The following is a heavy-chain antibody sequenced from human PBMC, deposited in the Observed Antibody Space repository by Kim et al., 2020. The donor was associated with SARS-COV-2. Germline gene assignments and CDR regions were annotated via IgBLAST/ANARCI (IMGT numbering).Heavy chain of an antibody. CDR2: ISGSAGST. D-gene: IGHD6-13*01. V-gene: IGHV3-23*01. Sequence: GGSLRLSCAASGFSFSSYAVRWVRQAPGKGLEWVSTISGSAGSTYYADSVKGRFTISRDNSKNTVYLQMNGLRAEDTAVYYCAKGGTVGTHYFDYWGQGTLVTVSS. CDR1: GFSFSSYA. J-gene: IGHJ4*02. CDR3: AKGGTVGTHYFDY.